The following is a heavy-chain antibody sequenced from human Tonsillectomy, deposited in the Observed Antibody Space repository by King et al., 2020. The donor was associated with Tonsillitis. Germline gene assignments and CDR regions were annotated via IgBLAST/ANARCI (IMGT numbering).Heavy chain of an antibody. V-gene: IGHV5-51*01. J-gene: IGHJ3*02. CDR1: GYNFISYW. D-gene: IGHD6-19*01. CDR3: ARLGIAVLEGAFDI. CDR2: IYPGDSAT. Sequence: QLVQSGAEVKKPGESLKISCKGSGYNFISYWIGWVRQIPGKGLEWMGIIYPGDSATTFSPSFQGQFTISVEKSISTAYLQWSSLRASDTAMYYCARLGIAVLEGAFDIWGQGTMVTVSS.